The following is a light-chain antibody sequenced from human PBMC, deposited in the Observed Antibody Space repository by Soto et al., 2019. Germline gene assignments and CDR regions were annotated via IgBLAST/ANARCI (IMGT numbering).Light chain of an antibody. CDR2: GAS. V-gene: IGKV3-20*01. CDR1: QSVSSSY. CDR3: QQYGSSLPVYT. J-gene: IGKJ2*01. Sequence: DIVLTQSPGTLSLSPGERATLSCRASQSVSSSYLAWYQQQPGQAPRLLIYGASSRATGIPDRFSGSGSGTDFTLTISRLEPEDFAVYYCQQYGSSLPVYTFGQGTKLAIK.